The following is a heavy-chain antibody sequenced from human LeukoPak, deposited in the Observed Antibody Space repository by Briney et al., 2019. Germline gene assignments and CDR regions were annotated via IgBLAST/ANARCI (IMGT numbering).Heavy chain of an antibody. Sequence: SETLSLTCAVSGGSVSTSNWWNWVRQPPGKGLEWIGEIHHRGSTNSNPSLKSRVTISIDNSKNQFSLKLSSVTAADTAVYYCARKWVAAPAAFDYWGQGTLVTVSS. J-gene: IGHJ4*02. D-gene: IGHD6-13*01. V-gene: IGHV4-4*02. CDR3: ARKWVAAPAAFDY. CDR2: IHHRGST. CDR1: GGSVSTSNW.